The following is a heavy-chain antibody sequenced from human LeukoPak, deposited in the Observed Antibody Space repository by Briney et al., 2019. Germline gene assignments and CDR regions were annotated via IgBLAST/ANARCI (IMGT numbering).Heavy chain of an antibody. CDR1: GFTFSSYW. Sequence: GGSLRLSCEASGFTFSSYWMHWVRQDPGKGLVWVSRMNSDGSSTSHAGSVRGRFTISRDNAKNTLYLQMNSLRAEDTAVYYCVREHNTAAAIDYWGQGTLVTVSS. V-gene: IGHV3-74*01. D-gene: IGHD6-13*01. J-gene: IGHJ4*02. CDR3: VREHNTAAAIDY. CDR2: MNSDGSST.